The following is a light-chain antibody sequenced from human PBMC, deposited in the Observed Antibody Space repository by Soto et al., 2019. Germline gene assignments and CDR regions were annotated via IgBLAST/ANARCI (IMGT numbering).Light chain of an antibody. V-gene: IGLV2-11*01. CDR1: SSDIGGYNY. J-gene: IGLJ1*01. CDR2: DVN. CDR3: SSYAGSYTYV. Sequence: QSVLTQPRSVSGSPGQSVTISCTGTSSDIGGYNYVSWYQHHPGKAPKLMIYDVNKRPSGVPDRFSGSKSGNTAALTISGLQAEHEADYYCSSYAGSYTYVLGTGTKVTVL.